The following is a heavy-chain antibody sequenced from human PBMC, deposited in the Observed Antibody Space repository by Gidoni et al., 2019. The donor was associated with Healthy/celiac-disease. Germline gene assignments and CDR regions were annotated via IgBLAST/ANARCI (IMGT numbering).Heavy chain of an antibody. J-gene: IGHJ6*02. CDR1: GGSFSGYD. D-gene: IGHD3-3*01. V-gene: IGHV4-34*01. Sequence: QVQLQQWGAGLLKPLETLSLTCAVYGGSFSGYDWSGSSQPPGKGLKWIGEINHSGSTNYNPSLRSGLSISEDTSKNHFSLRLGSGTAADTALYYCAGVRLRFLGWLVGSNNYGMDVGAKGPRSPSP. CDR3: AGVRLRFLGWLVGSNNYGMDV. CDR2: INHSGST.